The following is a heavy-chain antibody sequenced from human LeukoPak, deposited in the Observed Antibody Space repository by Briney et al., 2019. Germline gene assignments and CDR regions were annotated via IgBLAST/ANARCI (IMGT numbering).Heavy chain of an antibody. V-gene: IGHV3-53*01. CDR1: GFTVSSNY. D-gene: IGHD2-2*03. CDR2: IYSGGST. CDR3: AKGLVAIVVGQAAIDY. Sequence: GGSLTLSCAASGFTVSSNYMSWVRQAPGKGLEWVSVIYSGGSTYYADSVKGRFTISRDNAKNTLYLQMNSLRAEDTAVYYCAKGLVAIVVGQAAIDYWGQGTLVTVSS. J-gene: IGHJ4*02.